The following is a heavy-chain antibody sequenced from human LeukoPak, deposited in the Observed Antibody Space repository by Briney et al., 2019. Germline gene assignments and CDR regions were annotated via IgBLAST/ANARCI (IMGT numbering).Heavy chain of an antibody. J-gene: IGHJ4*02. CDR2: IYSGGST. CDR1: GGSISSYS. D-gene: IGHD6-19*01. Sequence: PSETLSLTCTVSGGSISSYSWNWIRQPPGKGLEWIGRIYSGGSTNYNPSLKSRVTISVDTSKNQFSLKLSSVTAADTAVYYCAREVVGVAVAGRLFDYWGQGTLVTVSS. V-gene: IGHV4-4*07. CDR3: AREVVGVAVAGRLFDY.